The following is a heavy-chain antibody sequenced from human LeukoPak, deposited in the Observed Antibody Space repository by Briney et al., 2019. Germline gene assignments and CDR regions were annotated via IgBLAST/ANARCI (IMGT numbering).Heavy chain of an antibody. Sequence: GGSLRLSCAASGFTFSSYAMSWVRQAPGKGLEWVSAISGSGGSTYYADSVKGRFTISRDNSKNTLYLQMNSLRAEDTAVYYCAKVEGRVTMVRGVIPDYFDYWGQGTLVTVSS. D-gene: IGHD3-10*01. CDR1: GFTFSSYA. CDR3: AKVEGRVTMVRGVIPDYFDY. J-gene: IGHJ4*02. CDR2: ISGSGGST. V-gene: IGHV3-23*01.